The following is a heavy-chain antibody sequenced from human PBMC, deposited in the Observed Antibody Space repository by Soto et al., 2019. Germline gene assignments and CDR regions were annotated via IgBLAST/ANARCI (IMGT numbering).Heavy chain of an antibody. D-gene: IGHD6-13*01. J-gene: IGHJ4*02. V-gene: IGHV1-18*01. CDR1: GYTFTSYG. Sequence: ASVKVSCKASGYTFTSYGISWVRQAPGQGLEWMGWISAHNGNTNYAQKLQGRVTMTTDTSTSTAYMELRSLRSDDTAVYYCARDRYYSSSWNFDYWGQGTLVTVSS. CDR3: ARDRYYSSSWNFDY. CDR2: ISAHNGNT.